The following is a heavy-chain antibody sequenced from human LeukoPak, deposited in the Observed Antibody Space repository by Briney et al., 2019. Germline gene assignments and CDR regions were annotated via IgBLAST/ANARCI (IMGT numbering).Heavy chain of an antibody. CDR1: GFTFDDYA. CDR2: ISWNSGSI. D-gene: IGHD3-10*01. Sequence: PPGGSLRLSCAASGFTFDDYAMHWVRQAPGKGLEWVSGISWNSGSIGYADSVKGRFTISRDNAKNSLYLQMNSLRAEDTALYYCAKDISYYGSGSNYGMDVWGQGTTVTVSS. V-gene: IGHV3-9*01. J-gene: IGHJ6*02. CDR3: AKDISYYGSGSNYGMDV.